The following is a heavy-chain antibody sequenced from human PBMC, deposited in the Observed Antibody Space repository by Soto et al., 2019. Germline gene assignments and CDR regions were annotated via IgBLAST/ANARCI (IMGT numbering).Heavy chain of an antibody. Sequence: ASVKVSCKASGYTFTSYGISWVRQAPGQGLEWMGWISAYNGNTNYAQKLQGRVTMTTDTSTSTAYMELRSLRSDDTAVYYCAREFYYYDSSGYYLYYFDYRGQGTLVTVSS. J-gene: IGHJ4*02. D-gene: IGHD3-22*01. CDR1: GYTFTSYG. V-gene: IGHV1-18*01. CDR2: ISAYNGNT. CDR3: AREFYYYDSSGYYLYYFDY.